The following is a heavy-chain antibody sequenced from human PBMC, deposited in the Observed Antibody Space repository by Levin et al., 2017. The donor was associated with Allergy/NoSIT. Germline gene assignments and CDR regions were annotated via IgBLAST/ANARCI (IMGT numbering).Heavy chain of an antibody. V-gene: IGHV3-23*01. CDR2: ISDSGGST. Sequence: GGSLRLSCAASGFTFTSYAMSWVRQAPGKGLEWVSAISDSGGSTYYADSVKGRFTISRDNSKNTLYLQMNSLRAEDTAVYYCAKVHSTSWYFDYWGQGTLVTVSS. J-gene: IGHJ4*02. D-gene: IGHD6-13*01. CDR3: AKVHSTSWYFDY. CDR1: GFTFTSYA.